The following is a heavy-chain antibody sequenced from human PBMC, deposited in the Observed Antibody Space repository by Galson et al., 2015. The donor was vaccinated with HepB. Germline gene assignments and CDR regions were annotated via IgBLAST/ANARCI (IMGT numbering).Heavy chain of an antibody. CDR3: ARGLWNYAGYFDY. CDR2: INHSGST. J-gene: IGHJ4*02. Sequence: SETLSLTCAVYGGSFSGYYWSWIRQPPGKGLEWIGEINHSGSTNYNPSLKSRVTISVDTSKNQFSLKLSSVTAADTAVYYCARGLWNYAGYFDYWGQGTLVTVSS. V-gene: IGHV4-34*01. CDR1: GGSFSGYY. D-gene: IGHD1-7*01.